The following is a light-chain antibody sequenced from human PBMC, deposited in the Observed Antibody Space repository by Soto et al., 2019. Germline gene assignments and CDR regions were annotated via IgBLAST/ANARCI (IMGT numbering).Light chain of an antibody. V-gene: IGKV3-20*01. Sequence: EIVLTQSPGKLSLSPGERATRSCRSSQSVSSSYLAWYQQKPGQAPRLLIYGASSRATGIPDRFSGSGSGTDFTLTISRLEPEDFAVYYCQQYGSSVWTFCQVTKVDIK. CDR3: QQYGSSVWT. CDR2: GAS. J-gene: IGKJ1*01. CDR1: QSVSSSY.